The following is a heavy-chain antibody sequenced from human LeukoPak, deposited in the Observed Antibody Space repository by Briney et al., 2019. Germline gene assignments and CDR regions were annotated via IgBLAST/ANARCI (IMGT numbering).Heavy chain of an antibody. V-gene: IGHV3-48*01. D-gene: IGHD2-2*01. CDR2: ISSSSSTI. Sequence: GGSLRLSCAASGFTFSSYSMNWVRQAPGKGLEWVSYISSSSSTIYYADSVKGRFTISRDNAKNSLYLQMNSLRAEDTAVYYCAKPNRPYCSSTSCYGGFDYWGQGTLVTVSS. CDR3: AKPNRPYCSSTSCYGGFDY. CDR1: GFTFSSYS. J-gene: IGHJ4*02.